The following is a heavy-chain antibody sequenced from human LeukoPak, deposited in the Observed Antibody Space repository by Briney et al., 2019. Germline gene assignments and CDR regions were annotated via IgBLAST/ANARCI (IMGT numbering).Heavy chain of an antibody. J-gene: IGHJ3*02. D-gene: IGHD3-10*01. CDR2: IYSGGST. V-gene: IGHV3-53*01. CDR3: AKDKWWFGEYDAFDI. CDR1: GLTVSSNY. Sequence: PGGSLRLSCAASGLTVSSNYMSWVRQAPGKGLEWVSVIYSGGSTYYADSVKGRFTISRDNSKNTLYLQMNSLRAEDTAVYYCAKDKWWFGEYDAFDIWGQGTMVTVSS.